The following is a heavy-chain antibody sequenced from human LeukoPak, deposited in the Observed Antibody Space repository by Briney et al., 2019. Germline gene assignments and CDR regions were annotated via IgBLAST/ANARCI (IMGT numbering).Heavy chain of an antibody. D-gene: IGHD6-13*01. CDR3: ARDGDSSSWPDRNGFDP. CDR1: GVSLSSYV. V-gene: IGHV3-33*01. CDR2: IWYDGSNK. J-gene: IGHJ5*02. Sequence: GGSLRLSCVASGVSLSSYVIHRVRDAPRKGVEWVAVIWYDGSNKYYADSVKGRFTISRDNSKNTLYLQMNSLRAEDTAVYYCARDGDSSSWPDRNGFDPWGQGTLVTVAS.